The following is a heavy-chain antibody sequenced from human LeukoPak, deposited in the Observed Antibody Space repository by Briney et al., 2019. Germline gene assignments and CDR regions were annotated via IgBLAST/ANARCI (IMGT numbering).Heavy chain of an antibody. CDR2: IYYSGST. V-gene: IGHV4-31*03. CDR3: ARDPRGYNQAGIYYFDY. Sequence: SETLSLTCTVSGGSISSGGYYWSWIRQHPGKGLEWIGYIYYSGSTYYNPSLKSRVTISVDTSKNQFSLKLSSVTAADTAVYYCARDPRGYNQAGIYYFDYWGQGTLVTVSS. D-gene: IGHD5-24*01. CDR1: GGSISSGGYY. J-gene: IGHJ4*02.